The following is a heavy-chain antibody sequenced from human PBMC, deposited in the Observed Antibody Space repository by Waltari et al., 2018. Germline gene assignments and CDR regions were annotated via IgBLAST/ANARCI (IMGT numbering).Heavy chain of an antibody. V-gene: IGHV1-69*01. CDR3: ARASPGVRYFDWLGRPFDY. J-gene: IGHJ4*02. CDR1: GGTFSRYA. D-gene: IGHD3-9*01. CDR2: IIPIFGTA. Sequence: QVQLVQSGAEVKKPGSSVKVSCKASGGTFSRYAISWVRQAPGQGLEWMGGIIPIFGTANYAQKFQGRVTITADESTSTAYMELSSLRFEDTAVYYCARASPGVRYFDWLGRPFDYWGQGTLVTVSS.